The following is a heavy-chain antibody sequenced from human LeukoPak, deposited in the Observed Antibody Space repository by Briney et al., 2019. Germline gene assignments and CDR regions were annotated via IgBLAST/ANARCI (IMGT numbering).Heavy chain of an antibody. CDR3: ARGAVITMVRGVIPPYWYFDL. CDR2: INHSGST. J-gene: IGHJ2*01. Sequence: SETLSLTCAVYGGSFSGYYWSWLRQPPGKGLEWFGKINHSGSTNYNPSLKSRVTISVDTSKNQFSLKLSSVTAADTAVYYCARGAVITMVRGVIPPYWYFDLWGRGTLVAVSS. CDR1: GGSFSGYY. D-gene: IGHD3-10*01. V-gene: IGHV4-34*01.